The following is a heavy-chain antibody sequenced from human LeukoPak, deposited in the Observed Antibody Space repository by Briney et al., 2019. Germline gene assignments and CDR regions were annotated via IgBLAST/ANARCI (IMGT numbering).Heavy chain of an antibody. J-gene: IGHJ5*02. Sequence: GGSLRLSCAASGFIFGSYAMGWTRQAPGQGLEWVSAISGSGSHANYAESVKGRFTISRDNSKNTLYLQMHSLIAADTAVYYCGSGPVGTTVPWGQGTLVTVFS. CDR3: GSGPVGTTVP. D-gene: IGHD1-1*01. CDR2: ISGSGSHA. V-gene: IGHV3-23*01. CDR1: GFIFGSYA.